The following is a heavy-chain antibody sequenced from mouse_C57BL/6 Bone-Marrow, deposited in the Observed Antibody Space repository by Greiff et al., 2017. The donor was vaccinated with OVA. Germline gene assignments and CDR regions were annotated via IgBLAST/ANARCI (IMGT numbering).Heavy chain of an antibody. CDR3: AFYYGSSYRYFDV. CDR1: GYPFTDYN. J-gene: IGHJ1*03. Sequence: EVQLQQSGPELVKPGASVKISCKASGYPFTDYNMHWLKQSNGKSLEWIGVINPNYGTTSYNQKFKGKATLTVDQTSSTAHMQVNSLTSEDSAFYYCAFYYGSSYRYFDVWGTGTTVTVSS. D-gene: IGHD1-1*01. V-gene: IGHV1-39*01. CDR2: INPNYGTT.